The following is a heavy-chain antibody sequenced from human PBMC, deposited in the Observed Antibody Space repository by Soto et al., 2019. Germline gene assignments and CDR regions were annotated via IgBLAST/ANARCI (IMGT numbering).Heavy chain of an antibody. Sequence: QITLKESGPTLVKPTQTLTLTCSFSGFSLSTSGVGVGWIRQPPGKALEWLALIYWDDDKRYSPSLKTRLTITKDTSKNQVVLTMTNMDPADTATYYCAHRQEGESWPPFDRWGQGTLVTVSS. CDR3: AHRQEGESWPPFDR. V-gene: IGHV2-5*02. CDR1: GFSLSTSGVG. CDR2: IYWDDDK. J-gene: IGHJ4*02.